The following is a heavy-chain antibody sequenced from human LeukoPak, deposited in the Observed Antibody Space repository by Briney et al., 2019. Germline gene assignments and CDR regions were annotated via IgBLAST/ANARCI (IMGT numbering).Heavy chain of an antibody. J-gene: IGHJ3*02. CDR1: GYSISSGYY. Sequence: SETLSLTCTVSGYSISSGYYWGWIRQPPGKGLEWIGSGSTYYNPSLKSRVTISVDTSKNQFSLKLSSVTAADTAVYYCARSSTSRGAFDIWGQGTMVTVSS. D-gene: IGHD2-2*01. V-gene: IGHV4-38-2*02. CDR2: SGST. CDR3: ARSSTSRGAFDI.